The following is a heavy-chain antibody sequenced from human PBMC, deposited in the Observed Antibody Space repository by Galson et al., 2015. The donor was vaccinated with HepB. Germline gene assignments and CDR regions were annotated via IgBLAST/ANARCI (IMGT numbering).Heavy chain of an antibody. CDR2: IYWDDDK. CDR1: GFSLRTSVVG. CDR3: AHTVIADYFVY. D-gene: IGHD2-21*01. J-gene: IGHJ4*02. Sequence: PALVNPTKTLTLTFTFFGFSLRTSVVGGAWIRQPPGKALEWLALIYWDDDKLYSPSLKSRLTITKGTSKNQVVLTMTNMDPVDTSTYYWAHTVIADYFVYWGQGTPVTVSS. V-gene: IGHV2-5*02.